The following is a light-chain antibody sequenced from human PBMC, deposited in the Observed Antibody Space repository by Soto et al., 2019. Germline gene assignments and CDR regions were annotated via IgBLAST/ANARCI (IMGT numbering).Light chain of an antibody. J-gene: IGLJ2*01. CDR1: SSNNGAGYD. V-gene: IGLV1-40*01. CDR3: QSYDNSLSVHVV. CDR2: VNS. Sequence: QSVLTQPPSVSGAPGQRVTISCTGTSSNNGAGYDVHWYQQVPGTSPKLLIFVNSNRPSGVPDRFSGSKSGTSASLAITGLQAEDEADYYCQSYDNSLSVHVVFGGGTQLTVL.